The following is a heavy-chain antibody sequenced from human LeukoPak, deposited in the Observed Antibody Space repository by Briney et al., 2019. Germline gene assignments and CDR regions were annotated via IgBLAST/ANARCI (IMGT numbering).Heavy chain of an antibody. Sequence: GGSLRRSCAASGYTFSNSAMSWVRQAPGKGLEWVSTLSGSGITTYYADSVKGRFTISRDNSKNTLYLQMNSLRAEDTAVYYCAKGIYSSGWSYFDYWGHGTLVTVSS. CDR2: LSGSGITT. V-gene: IGHV3-23*01. D-gene: IGHD6-19*01. CDR3: AKGIYSSGWSYFDY. CDR1: GYTFSNSA. J-gene: IGHJ4*01.